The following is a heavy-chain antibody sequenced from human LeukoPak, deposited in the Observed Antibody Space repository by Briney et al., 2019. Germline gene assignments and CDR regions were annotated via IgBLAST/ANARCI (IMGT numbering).Heavy chain of an antibody. D-gene: IGHD5-12*01. CDR1: GNTFTSYD. V-gene: IGHV1-8*01. Sequence: ASVKVSCKASGNTFTSYDINWVRQATGQGLEWMGWMNPNSGNTGYAHKFQGRATMTRNTSITTAYLELNSLRADDTAVYVCTRAFSSGYDSYDAFDLWGQGTMLTVSS. CDR3: TRAFSSGYDSYDAFDL. CDR2: MNPNSGNT. J-gene: IGHJ3*01.